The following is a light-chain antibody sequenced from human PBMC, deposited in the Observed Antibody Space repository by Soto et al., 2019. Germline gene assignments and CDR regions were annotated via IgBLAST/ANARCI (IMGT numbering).Light chain of an antibody. V-gene: IGKV3-20*01. CDR1: QSVSSSW. CDR3: QQYGGPPWT. J-gene: IGKJ1*01. CDR2: GAS. Sequence: EIVLTQSPDTLSLSPGERATLSCRASQSVSSSWLAWYQQKPGQAPRLLIYGASSRATGVPDRFSGSGSGTDFTLTITRLEPEDSAVFYCQQYGGPPWTFGQGTKVEIK.